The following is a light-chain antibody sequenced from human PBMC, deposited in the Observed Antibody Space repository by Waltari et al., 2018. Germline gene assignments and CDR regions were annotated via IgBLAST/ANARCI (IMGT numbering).Light chain of an antibody. Sequence: EIVLTQSPATLSLSPGERATLSCRASQSVSSYLAWYQQKPGQAPRLLIYDASNRSTGIPARFSGSGAWTDFPLTISSLEPEDFAVYYCQQRSNWPPTFGGGTKVEIK. CDR3: QQRSNWPPT. CDR2: DAS. V-gene: IGKV3-11*01. J-gene: IGKJ4*01. CDR1: QSVSSY.